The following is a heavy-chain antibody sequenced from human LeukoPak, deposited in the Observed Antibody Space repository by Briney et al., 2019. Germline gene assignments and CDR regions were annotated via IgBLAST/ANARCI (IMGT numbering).Heavy chain of an antibody. V-gene: IGHV3-74*03. CDR2: INTDGSET. J-gene: IGHJ4*02. D-gene: IGHD3-10*01. Sequence: PGGYLRLSCEASGFTFSSYWMHWVRQVPGKGLMWVSRINTDGSETTYADSVKGRFTISRDNSKNTLYLQMNSLRAEDTAVYYCAKDGSGSMGYFDYWGQGTLVTVSS. CDR3: AKDGSGSMGYFDY. CDR1: GFTFSSYW.